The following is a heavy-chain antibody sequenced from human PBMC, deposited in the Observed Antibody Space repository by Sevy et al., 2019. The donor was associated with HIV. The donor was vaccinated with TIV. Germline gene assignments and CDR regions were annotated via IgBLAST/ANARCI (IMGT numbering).Heavy chain of an antibody. CDR1: GFSISGYG. D-gene: IGHD6-19*01. CDR2: IWYDGTNK. CDR3: ARESLAVAGIGYYFNY. Sequence: GGSLRLSCTASGFSISGYGMHWVRQVPGKGLEWVAIIWYDGTNKDYTDSVKGRFTITRDNSKKTLYLQMNSLRVEDTAVYYCARESLAVAGIGYYFNYWGQGALVTVSS. V-gene: IGHV3-33*01. J-gene: IGHJ4*02.